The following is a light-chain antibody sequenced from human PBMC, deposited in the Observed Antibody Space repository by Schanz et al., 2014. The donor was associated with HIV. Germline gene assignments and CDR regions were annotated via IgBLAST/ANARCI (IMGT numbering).Light chain of an antibody. CDR3: QVWDTFMSAV. CDR1: NLGSKS. J-gene: IGLJ2*01. CDR2: YDE. Sequence: SYELTQPPSVSVAPGETARIPCGGNNLGSKSVHWYQQKPGQAPLLVIFYDEDRPSGIPERFSGSNSGHTATLTISRVEAGDEADYYCQVWDTFMSAVFRGGTKLTVL. V-gene: IGLV3-21*01.